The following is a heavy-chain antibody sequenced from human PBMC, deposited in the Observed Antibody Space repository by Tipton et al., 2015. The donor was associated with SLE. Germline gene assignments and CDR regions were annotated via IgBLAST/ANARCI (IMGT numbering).Heavy chain of an antibody. D-gene: IGHD1-26*01. CDR2: ISYSGST. J-gene: IGHJ4*02. V-gene: IGHV4-39*07. Sequence: TLSLTCTVSGGSIRGSSYYWGWIRQPPGKGLEWIGSISYSGSTYYNPSLKSRVALSVDASNNQFSLNLSSVTAADTALYYCANCGVGATTFEYWGQGTLVTVSS. CDR3: ANCGVGATTFEY. CDR1: GGSIRGSSYY.